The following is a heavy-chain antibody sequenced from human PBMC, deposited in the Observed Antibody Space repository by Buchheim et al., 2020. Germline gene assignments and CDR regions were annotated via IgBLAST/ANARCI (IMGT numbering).Heavy chain of an antibody. J-gene: IGHJ6*03. CDR3: AKDSSSAFTGYYYYYMDV. CDR1: GFTFSSYA. V-gene: IGHV3-23*01. D-gene: IGHD2-15*01. CDR2: ISGSGGST. Sequence: EVQLLESGGGLVQPGGSLRLSCAASGFTFSSYAMSWVRQAPGKGLEWVSAISGSGGSTYYADSVKGRFTISRDNSKNTLYLQMNSLRAEDTAVYYCAKDSSSAFTGYYYYYMDVWGKGTT.